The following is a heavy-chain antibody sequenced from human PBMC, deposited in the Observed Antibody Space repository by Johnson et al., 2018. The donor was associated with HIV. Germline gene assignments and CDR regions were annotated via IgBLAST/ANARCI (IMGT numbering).Heavy chain of an antibody. Sequence: QVQLVESGGGVVQPGRSLRLSCAASGFTFSSYAMHWVRHAPGKGLEWVAVISYDGSNKYYADSVKGRFTISRDNSKNTLYLQMNSLRAEDTAVYYCARDAILSPGAFDIWGQGTMVTVSS. CDR1: GFTFSSYA. J-gene: IGHJ3*02. V-gene: IGHV3-30-3*01. CDR2: ISYDGSNK. D-gene: IGHD2-21*01. CDR3: ARDAILSPGAFDI.